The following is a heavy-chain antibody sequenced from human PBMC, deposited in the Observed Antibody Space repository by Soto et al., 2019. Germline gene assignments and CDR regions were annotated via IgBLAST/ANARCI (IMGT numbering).Heavy chain of an antibody. CDR3: ARFGVAVAGDFDY. CDR2: ISGSGGST. CDR1: GFTFSSYA. J-gene: IGHJ4*02. Sequence: GGSLRLSCAASGFTFSSYAMSWVRQAPGKGLEWVSGISGSGGSTYNADSVKGRFTVSRDNSKNTLYLQMNSLRDEDTAVYYCARFGVAVAGDFDYWGQGTLVTVSS. D-gene: IGHD6-19*01. V-gene: IGHV3-23*01.